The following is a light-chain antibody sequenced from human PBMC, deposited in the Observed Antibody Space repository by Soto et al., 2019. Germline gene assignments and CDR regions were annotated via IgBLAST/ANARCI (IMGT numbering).Light chain of an antibody. CDR1: KSTIGSNT. J-gene: IGLJ3*02. V-gene: IGLV1-44*01. CDR2: RDD. CDR3: SSWDDSVNGMV. Sequence: QSVLTQPPSASGTPGQRVTISCSGSKSTIGSNTVNWYQQLPGTAPKLLIYRDDQRPSGVPDRFSGSKSGTSASLAISGLQSDDECDYYCSSWDDSVNGMVFGGGTKLTVL.